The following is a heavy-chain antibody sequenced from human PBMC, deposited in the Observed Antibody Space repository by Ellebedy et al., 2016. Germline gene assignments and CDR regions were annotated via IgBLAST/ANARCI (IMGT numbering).Heavy chain of an antibody. V-gene: IGHV1-2*02. CDR2: IDPNSGDT. Sequence: ASVKVSXKASRYTFTGYYIHWVRQAPGQGLEWMGWIDPNSGDTNYAQKFQGRVTMTRDTSISTDYMELSRLISDDTAVYYCARPRTYYDYALDYWGQGTLVTVSS. D-gene: IGHD3-16*01. CDR1: RYTFTGYY. J-gene: IGHJ4*02. CDR3: ARPRTYYDYALDY.